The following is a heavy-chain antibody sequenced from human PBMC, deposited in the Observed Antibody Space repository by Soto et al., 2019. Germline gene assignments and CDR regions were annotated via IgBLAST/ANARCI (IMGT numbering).Heavy chain of an antibody. CDR2: TYYRSKWYN. CDR1: GDSVSSNSAA. CDR3: ARQKSPLDYGMDV. V-gene: IGHV6-1*01. J-gene: IGHJ6*02. Sequence: PSRTLSLTCAISGDSVSSNSAAWNWIGQSPSRGLEWLGRTYYRSKWYNDYAVSVKSRITINPDTSKNQFSLQLNSVTPEDTAVYYCARQKSPLDYGMDVWGQGTTVTVSS.